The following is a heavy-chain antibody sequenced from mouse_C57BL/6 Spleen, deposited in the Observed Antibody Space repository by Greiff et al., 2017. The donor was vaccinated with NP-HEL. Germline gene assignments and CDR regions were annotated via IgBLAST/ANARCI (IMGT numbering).Heavy chain of an antibody. D-gene: IGHD2-5*01. J-gene: IGHJ2*01. V-gene: IGHV1-64*01. CDR2: IHPNSGST. CDR3: ARSGDGYYSTPDY. CDR1: GYTFTSYW. Sequence: QVQLQQPGAELVKPGASVKLSCKASGYTFTSYWMHWVKQRPGQGLEWIGMIHPNSGSTNYNEKFKSKATLTVDKSSSTAYMQLSSLTSEDSAVYYCARSGDGYYSTPDYWGQGTTLTVSS.